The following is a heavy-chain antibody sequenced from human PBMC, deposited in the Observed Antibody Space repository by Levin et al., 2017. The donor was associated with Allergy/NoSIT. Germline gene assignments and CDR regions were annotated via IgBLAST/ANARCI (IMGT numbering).Heavy chain of an antibody. V-gene: IGHV4-39*01. CDR1: GGSITSTYYY. Sequence: SETLSLTCTVSGGSITSTYYYWGWIRQPPGKGLEWIGSIYYSGSTYYNPSLKSRFTKSLDTSKNQFSLKLSSVTAADTAVYYCARYYYDGSGYLGGFDYWGQGTLVTVSS. J-gene: IGHJ4*02. CDR3: ARYYYDGSGYLGGFDY. CDR2: IYYSGST. D-gene: IGHD3-22*01.